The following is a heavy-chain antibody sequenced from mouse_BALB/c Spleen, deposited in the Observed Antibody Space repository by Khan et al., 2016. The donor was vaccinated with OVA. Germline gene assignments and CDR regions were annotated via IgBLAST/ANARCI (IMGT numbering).Heavy chain of an antibody. D-gene: IGHD3-2*02. Sequence: VQLQQSGAELVRPGASVKLSCKTSGYIFTTYWIHWVKQRSGQGLEWIARIYPGTGNTYYSANFKGKATLTADNSSSTAYMQLISRKSEDSAVYFCAREEALYYFDYWGQGTTLTVSS. J-gene: IGHJ2*01. CDR1: GYIFTTYW. CDR2: IYPGTGNT. CDR3: AREEALYYFDY. V-gene: IGHV1-76*01.